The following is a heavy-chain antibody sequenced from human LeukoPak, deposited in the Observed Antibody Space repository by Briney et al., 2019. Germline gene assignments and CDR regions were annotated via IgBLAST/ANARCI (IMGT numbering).Heavy chain of an antibody. V-gene: IGHV1-46*01. CDR2: INPSGGST. CDR1: GGTFSNYA. J-gene: IGHJ5*02. CDR3: ARDPSGWYWFDP. Sequence: ASVKVSCKASGGTFSNYAINWVRQAPGQGLEWMGIINPSGGSTSYAQKFQGRVAMARDMSTSTVYMELSSLRSEGTAVYYCARDPSGWYWFDPWGQGTLVTVSS. D-gene: IGHD6-19*01.